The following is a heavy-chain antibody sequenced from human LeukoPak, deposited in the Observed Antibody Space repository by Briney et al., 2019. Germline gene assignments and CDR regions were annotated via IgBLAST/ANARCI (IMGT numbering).Heavy chain of an antibody. CDR3: ARDGVGYCSSTSCWVYYYYMDV. J-gene: IGHJ6*03. Sequence: GGSLRLSCAASGFTFSSYSMNWVRQAPGKGLEWVSYISSSSSTIYYADSVKGRFTISRDNAKNSLYLQMNSLRAEDTAVYYCARDGVGYCSSTSCWVYYYYMDVWGKGTTVTVPS. CDR2: ISSSSSTI. V-gene: IGHV3-48*01. CDR1: GFTFSSYS. D-gene: IGHD2-2*01.